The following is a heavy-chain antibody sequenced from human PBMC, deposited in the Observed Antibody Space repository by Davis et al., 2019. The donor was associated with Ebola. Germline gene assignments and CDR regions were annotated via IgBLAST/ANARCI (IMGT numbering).Heavy chain of an antibody. J-gene: IGHJ4*02. CDR1: GYTFTSYY. CDR2: INPSGGST. Sequence: ASVKVSCKASGYTFTSYYMHWVRQAPGQGLEWMGIINPSGGSTSYAQKFQGRVTMTRDTSKNQFFLKLSSVTAADTAVYYCARGTGSSTWLLDYWGQGTLVTVSS. V-gene: IGHV1-46*01. CDR3: ARGTGSSTWLLDY. D-gene: IGHD6-13*01.